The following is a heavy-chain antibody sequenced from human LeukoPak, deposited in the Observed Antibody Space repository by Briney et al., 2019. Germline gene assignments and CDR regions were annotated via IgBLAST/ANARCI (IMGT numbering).Heavy chain of an antibody. Sequence: PSETLSLTCTVSGSSISSYYWSWIRQPPGKGLEWIGYIYYSGTTNYNPSLKSRVTISVDSSKNQFSLKLSSVTAADTAVYYCARDRTKKSPYFDYWGQGTLVTVSS. CDR3: ARDRTKKSPYFDY. J-gene: IGHJ4*02. CDR2: IYYSGTT. V-gene: IGHV4-59*01. CDR1: GSSISSYY.